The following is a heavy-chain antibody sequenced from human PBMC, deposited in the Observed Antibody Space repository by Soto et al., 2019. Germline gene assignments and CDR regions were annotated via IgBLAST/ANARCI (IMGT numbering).Heavy chain of an antibody. CDR1: GFTFNSFA. V-gene: IGHV3-23*01. D-gene: IGHD5-12*01. CDR3: AKAFSDYDRPFDY. Sequence: PGGSLRLSCVASGFTFNSFAMSWVRQAPGRGLEWVSGISGGGDSTYYADSVKGRFSISRDNPKNTLYLQMSSLRADDTAVYYCAKAFSDYDRPFDYWGQGTQVTVSS. CDR2: ISGGGDST. J-gene: IGHJ4*02.